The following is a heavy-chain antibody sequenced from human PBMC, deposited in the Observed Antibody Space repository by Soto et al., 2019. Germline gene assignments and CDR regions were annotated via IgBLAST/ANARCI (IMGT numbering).Heavy chain of an antibody. V-gene: IGHV4-39*01. J-gene: IGHJ4*02. D-gene: IGHD2-15*01. CDR2: IYYSGNT. Sequence: SETLSLTCTVSGASISSSSYYWGWIRQPPGKGLEWIGSIYYSGNTYYTPSLKSRVTISVDTSKNQFSLKLSSVTAADTAVYYCARGGGRFCPGVSCNFNYWGKGTRVTVPS. CDR3: ARGGGRFCPGVSCNFNY. CDR1: GASISSSSYY.